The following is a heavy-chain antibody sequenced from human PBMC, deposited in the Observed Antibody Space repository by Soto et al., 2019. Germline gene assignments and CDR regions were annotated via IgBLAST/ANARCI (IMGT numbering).Heavy chain of an antibody. CDR3: ASECGKYSSSNNWFDP. D-gene: IGHD6-6*01. J-gene: IGHJ5*02. CDR1: GGSFSGYY. Sequence: KTSETLSLTCAVYGGSFSGYYWSWIRQPPGKGLEWIGEINHSGSTNYNPSLKSRVTISVDTSKNQFSLKLSSVTAADTAVYYCASECGKYSSSNNWFDPWGQGTLVTVSS. CDR2: INHSGST. V-gene: IGHV4-34*01.